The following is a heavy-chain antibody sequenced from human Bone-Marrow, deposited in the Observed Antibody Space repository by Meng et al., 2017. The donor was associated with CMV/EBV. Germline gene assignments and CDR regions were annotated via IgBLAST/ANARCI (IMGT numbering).Heavy chain of an antibody. CDR3: ARWDY. Sequence: GGSLRLSCAASGFTFSSYAMHWVRQAPGKGLEWVAVISYDGSNKYYADSVKGRITISRDNAKSSLYLQMNSLRAEDTAVYYCARWDYWGQGTLVTVSS. J-gene: IGHJ4*02. V-gene: IGHV3-30-3*01. CDR2: ISYDGSNK. CDR1: GFTFSSYA.